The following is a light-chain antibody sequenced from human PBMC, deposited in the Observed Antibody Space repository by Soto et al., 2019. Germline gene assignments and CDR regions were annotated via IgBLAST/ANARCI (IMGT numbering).Light chain of an antibody. CDR1: QSISSTY. Sequence: EIVLTQSPGTLSVSPGERATLSCRARQSISSTYLAWYQKKPGQPPRLLLYGAFNRAPGIPDRCSGSGSGTDFTFTINRLEPEDCAVYYCQQYGSSSFAFGPGTKVEIK. V-gene: IGKV3-20*01. CDR3: QQYGSSSFA. J-gene: IGKJ3*01. CDR2: GAF.